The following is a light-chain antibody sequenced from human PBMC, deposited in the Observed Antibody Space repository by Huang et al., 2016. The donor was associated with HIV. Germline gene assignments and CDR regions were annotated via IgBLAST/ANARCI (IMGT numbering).Light chain of an antibody. J-gene: IGKJ1*01. Sequence: EIVMTQSPGTLSVSPGERATLSCRASQRISNNLAWYRQKPGQAPRLLIYGASTRATGISARFSGSGSGTEFTLTISSLQSEDFAVYYCQQYNNWPRTFGHGTKVEIK. V-gene: IGKV3-15*01. CDR3: QQYNNWPRT. CDR1: QRISNN. CDR2: GAS.